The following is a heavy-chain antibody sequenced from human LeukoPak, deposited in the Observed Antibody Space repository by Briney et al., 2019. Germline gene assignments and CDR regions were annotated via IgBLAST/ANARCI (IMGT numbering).Heavy chain of an antibody. CDR2: ISGSGGST. CDR3: AKVEVSGSYD. Sequence: GGSLRLSCAACGFTFSSYAMSWVRQAPGRGVEWVSAISGSGGSTYYADSVQGRFTISRDNSKNTLYLQMNSLRAEDTAVYYCAKVEVSGSYDWGQGTLVTVSS. CDR1: GFTFSSYA. J-gene: IGHJ4*02. D-gene: IGHD1-26*01. V-gene: IGHV3-23*01.